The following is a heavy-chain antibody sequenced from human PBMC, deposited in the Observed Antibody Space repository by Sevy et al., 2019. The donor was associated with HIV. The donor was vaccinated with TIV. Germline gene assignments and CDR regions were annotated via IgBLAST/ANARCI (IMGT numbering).Heavy chain of an antibody. CDR3: AKDINRGCDGVNCYSYYYYFYGLDV. D-gene: IGHD2-21*01. Sequence: SLKISCAASGFPFNDHAMHWVRQVPGKGLEWVSGVSWNSRYIGYADSVKGRFTISRDNARHFLYLEMNSLRPEDTALYYCAKDINRGCDGVNCYSYYYYFYGLDVWGPGTTVTVSS. V-gene: IGHV3-9*01. CDR1: GFPFNDHA. J-gene: IGHJ6*02. CDR2: VSWNSRYI.